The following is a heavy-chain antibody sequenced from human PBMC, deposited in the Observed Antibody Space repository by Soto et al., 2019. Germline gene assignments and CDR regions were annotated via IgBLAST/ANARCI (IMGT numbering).Heavy chain of an antibody. CDR1: GYTFTSYA. CDR3: AREGRDIVLMVYAIIGAKAFEI. J-gene: IGHJ3*02. CDR2: INAGNGNT. D-gene: IGHD2-8*01. Sequence: ASVKVSCKASGYTFTSYAMHWVRQAPGQRLEWMGWINAGNGNTKYSQKFQGRVTITRDTSASTAYMELSSLRSEDTAVYYCAREGRDIVLMVYAIIGAKAFEIWGQGTMVTVSS. V-gene: IGHV1-3*01.